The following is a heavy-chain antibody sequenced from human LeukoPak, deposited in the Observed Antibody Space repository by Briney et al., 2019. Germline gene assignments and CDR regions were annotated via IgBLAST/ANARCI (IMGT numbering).Heavy chain of an antibody. J-gene: IGHJ4*02. V-gene: IGHV4-4*07. D-gene: IGHD1-26*01. CDR3: AGDGTPRSYDH. CDR2: INTSGST. Sequence: SETLSLTCTVSGGSVNDYYWNWIRQPPGKGLEWIGRINTSGSTSYNPSLKRRVTMSVDTSTNQFSLKLTSVTAADTAVYYCAGDGTPRSYDHWGQGTLVTVSS. CDR1: GGSVNDYY.